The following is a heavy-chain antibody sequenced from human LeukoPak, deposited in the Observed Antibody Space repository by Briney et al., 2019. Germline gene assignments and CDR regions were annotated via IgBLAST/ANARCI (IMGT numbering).Heavy chain of an antibody. CDR2: ISGSGST. CDR3: AKGSGDSSAWFQLFDY. CDR1: GFTVSSNY. J-gene: IGHJ4*02. Sequence: GVLRLSCAASGFTVSSNYMSWVRQAPGKGLEWVSTISGSGSTYYADSVKGRFTISRDNSKNTLYLQMNSLRAEDTAVYYCAKGSGDSSAWFQLFDYWGQGTLVTVSS. V-gene: IGHV3-53*01. D-gene: IGHD6-19*01.